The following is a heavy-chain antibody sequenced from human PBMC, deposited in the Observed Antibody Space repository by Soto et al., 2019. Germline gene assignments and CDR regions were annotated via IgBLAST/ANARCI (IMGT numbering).Heavy chain of an antibody. V-gene: IGHV3-7*04. CDR3: ARANFDI. D-gene: IGHD3-9*01. Sequence: GGSLRFSCAASGSTFSSYSMSWVRQAPGKGLEWVANIKPDGSENSYVDSVKGRFTISRDNAKNSLYLQMNNLRAEDTAVYYCARANFDIRGQGTLVTVSS. CDR2: IKPDGSEN. J-gene: IGHJ4*02. CDR1: GSTFSSYS.